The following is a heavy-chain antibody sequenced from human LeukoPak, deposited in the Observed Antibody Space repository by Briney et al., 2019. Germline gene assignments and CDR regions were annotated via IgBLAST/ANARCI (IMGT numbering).Heavy chain of an antibody. Sequence: GGSLRLSCAASGFTFSSYAMSWVRQAPGKGLEWVSGISGSGDSTHYADSVKGRFTISRDNAKNSLYLQMNSLRAEDTAVYYCARGATVTDAFDIWGQGTMVTVSS. V-gene: IGHV3-23*01. CDR2: ISGSGDST. CDR3: ARGATVTDAFDI. J-gene: IGHJ3*02. D-gene: IGHD4-17*01. CDR1: GFTFSSYA.